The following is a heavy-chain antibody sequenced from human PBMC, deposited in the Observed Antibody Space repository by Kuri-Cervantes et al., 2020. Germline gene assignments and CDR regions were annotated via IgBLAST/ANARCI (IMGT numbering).Heavy chain of an antibody. V-gene: IGHV3-15*01. J-gene: IGHJ4*02. CDR2: IKSKTDGGTT. Sequence: GESLKISCAASGFTFSSYAMSWVRQAPGKGLEWVGRIKSKTDGGTTDYAAPVKGRFTISRDDSKNTLYLQMNSLKTEDTAVYYCTTDLGFGEWGQGTLVTVSS. D-gene: IGHD3-10*01. CDR1: GFTFSSYA. CDR3: TTDLGFGE.